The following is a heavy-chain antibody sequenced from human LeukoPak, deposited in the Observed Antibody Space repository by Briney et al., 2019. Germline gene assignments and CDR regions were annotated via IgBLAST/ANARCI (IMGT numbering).Heavy chain of an antibody. D-gene: IGHD2-15*01. CDR1: GGSFSGYY. J-gene: IGHJ6*02. V-gene: IGHV4-34*01. CDR2: INHSGST. Sequence: SETLSLTCAVYGGSFSGYYWSWIRQPPGKGLEWIGEINHSGSTNYNPSLKSRVTISVDTSKNQFSLKLSSVTAAETAVYYCARAPGRGYCSGGSCYYYYYYGMDVWGQGTTVTVSS. CDR3: ARAPGRGYCSGGSCYYYYYYGMDV.